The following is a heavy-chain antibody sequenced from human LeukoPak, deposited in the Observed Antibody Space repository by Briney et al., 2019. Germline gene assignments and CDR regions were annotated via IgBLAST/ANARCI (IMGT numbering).Heavy chain of an antibody. CDR1: GGSISSGRYY. J-gene: IGHJ4*02. D-gene: IGHD5-12*01. CDR2: IYTSGST. Sequence: PSQTLSLTCTVSGGSISSGRYYWRWIRQPAGKGLEWIGRIYTSGSTNYNPSLKSRVTISGDSSKNQFSLKLTSVTAADTAVYYCARVRRYGGYAQDYYFDYGGQGTLVTVSS. V-gene: IGHV4-61*02. CDR3: ARVRRYGGYAQDYYFDY.